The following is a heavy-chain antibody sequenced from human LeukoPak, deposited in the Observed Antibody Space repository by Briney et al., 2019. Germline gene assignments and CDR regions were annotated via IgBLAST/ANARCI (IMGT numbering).Heavy chain of an antibody. CDR3: ARGPGPIAGAKNPFDI. J-gene: IGHJ3*02. CDR2: ISYDGSNK. CDR1: GLTFSSYA. Sequence: GGSLRLSRAASGLTFSSYAMHWVRQAPGKGLEWVAVISYDGSNKYYADSVKGRFTISGDKSKNTLYLQMNSLRPEDTAFYYCARGPGPIAGAKNPFDIWGQGTMVTVSS. V-gene: IGHV3-30*01. D-gene: IGHD1-26*01.